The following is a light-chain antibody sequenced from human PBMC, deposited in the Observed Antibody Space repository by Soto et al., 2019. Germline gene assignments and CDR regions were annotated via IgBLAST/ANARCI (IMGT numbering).Light chain of an antibody. CDR3: AAWDDSLNGYV. CDR1: SSNIGSNT. CDR2: SNN. V-gene: IGLV1-44*01. Sequence: QSVLTQPPSASGTPGQRVTISCSGSSSNIGSNTVNWYQQLPGTAPKLLIYSNNQRPSGVPDRLSGSKSGTSASLAISGLQSEDEADCYCAAWDDSLNGYVFGTGTKVTVL. J-gene: IGLJ1*01.